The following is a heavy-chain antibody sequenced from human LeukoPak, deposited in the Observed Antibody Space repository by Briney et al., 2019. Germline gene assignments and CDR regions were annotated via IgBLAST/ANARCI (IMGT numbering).Heavy chain of an antibody. CDR3: AKDDFPSHFGVWTSFDP. CDR2: IFSDGHT. V-gene: IGHV4-61*02. J-gene: IGHJ5*02. Sequence: SETLSLTCSVSGGSISRGNCYWHWIRQPVGKGLEWIGRIFSDGHTNYNPSLKSRVTISTDTSKNQFSLTLTSVTAADTAIYYCAKDDFPSHFGVWTSFDPWGQGALVTVSS. D-gene: IGHD2-8*01. CDR1: GGSISRGNCY.